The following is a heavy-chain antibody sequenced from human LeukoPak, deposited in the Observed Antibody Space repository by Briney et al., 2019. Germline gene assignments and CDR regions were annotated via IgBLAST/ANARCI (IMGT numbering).Heavy chain of an antibody. CDR2: IKSNSEGGTA. CDR1: GFTFTNAW. CDR3: TTDRDALRY. V-gene: IGHV3-15*07. J-gene: IGHJ4*02. Sequence: GGSLRLSCAASGFTFTNAWMNWVRQAPGKGLEWVGRIKSNSEGGTADYSAPVEGRFTISRHDSESTMYLQMNSLKTEDTAVYYCTTDRDALRYWGQGTPVTVSS. D-gene: IGHD2-15*01.